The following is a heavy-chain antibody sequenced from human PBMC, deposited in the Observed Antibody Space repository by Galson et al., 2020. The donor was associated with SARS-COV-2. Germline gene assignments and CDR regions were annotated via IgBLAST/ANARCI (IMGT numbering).Heavy chain of an antibody. CDR3: ARASARFYLDY. Sequence: GGSLRLSCAASGFTFSSYSMNWVRQAPGKGLEWVSYISSSSSTIYYADSVKGRFTISRDNAKNSLYLQMNSLRAEDTAVYYCARASARFYLDYWGQGTLVTVSS. V-gene: IGHV3-48*01. CDR1: GFTFSSYS. J-gene: IGHJ4*02. CDR2: ISSSSSTI. D-gene: IGHD3-10*01.